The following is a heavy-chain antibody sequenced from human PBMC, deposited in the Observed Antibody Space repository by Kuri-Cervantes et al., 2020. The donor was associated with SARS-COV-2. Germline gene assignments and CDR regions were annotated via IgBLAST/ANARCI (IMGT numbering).Heavy chain of an antibody. CDR1: GGSISSYY. J-gene: IGHJ6*02. Sequence: GSLRLSCTASGGSISSYYWSWIRQPAGKGLEWIGRIYTSGSTNYNPSLKSRVTMSVDTSKNQFSLKLSSVTAADTAVYYCARDLIAAAGQYYYYGMDVWGQGTTVTVSS. D-gene: IGHD6-13*01. CDR3: ARDLIAAAGQYYYYGMDV. CDR2: IYTSGST. V-gene: IGHV4-4*07.